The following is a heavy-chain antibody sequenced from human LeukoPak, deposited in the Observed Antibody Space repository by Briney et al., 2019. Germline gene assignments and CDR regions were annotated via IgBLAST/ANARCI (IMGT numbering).Heavy chain of an antibody. CDR3: ARAGRIAAAGPQN. CDR2: IYSGGST. Sequence: PGGSLRLSCAASGFTVSSNYMSWVRQAPGKGLEWVSVIYSGGSTYYADSVKGRFTISRDNSKNTLYLQMNSLRAGDTAVYYCARAGRIAAAGPQNWGQGTLVTVSS. J-gene: IGHJ4*02. CDR1: GFTVSSNY. D-gene: IGHD6-13*01. V-gene: IGHV3-66*01.